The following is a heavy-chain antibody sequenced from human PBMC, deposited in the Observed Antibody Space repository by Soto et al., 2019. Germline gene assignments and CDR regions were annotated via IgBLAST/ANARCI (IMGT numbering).Heavy chain of an antibody. J-gene: IGHJ6*02. CDR3: ARAIVVVPAAISYYYGIDV. Sequence: LRLACAASGFTFSSYSMNWVRRAPGKGLEWVSYISSSSSTIYYADSVKGRFTIARDNSKNSLYLQMNILRDEDTAVYYCARAIVVVPAAISYYYGIDVWGQGTTVTVSS. CDR1: GFTFSSYS. V-gene: IGHV3-48*02. D-gene: IGHD2-2*02. CDR2: ISSSSSTI.